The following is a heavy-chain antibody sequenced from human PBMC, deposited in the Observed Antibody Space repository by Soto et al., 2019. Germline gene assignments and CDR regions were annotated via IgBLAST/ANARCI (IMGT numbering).Heavy chain of an antibody. V-gene: IGHV1-69*12. CDR2: IIPIFGTA. CDR1: GGTFSSYA. D-gene: IGHD2-21*02. CDR3: ASLYCGGDCDYQMGWFDP. Sequence: QVQLVQSGAEVKKPGSSVKVSCKASGGTFSSYAISWVRQAPGQGLEWMGGIIPIFGTANYAQKFQGRVTITADESTSTAYMELSSLRSEDTAVYYCASLYCGGDCDYQMGWFDPWGQGTLVTVSS. J-gene: IGHJ5*02.